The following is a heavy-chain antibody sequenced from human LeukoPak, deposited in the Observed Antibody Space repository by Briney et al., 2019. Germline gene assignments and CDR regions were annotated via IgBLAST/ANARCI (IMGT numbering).Heavy chain of an antibody. V-gene: IGHV4-31*03. Sequence: SETLSLTCTVSGGSINSGGYYWSWIRHHPGKGLEWIGYIYFSGSTYYNPSLKSRVTISVGTSKNHFSLELSSVTAADTAVYYCARSSVTMVRGVIYDAFDIWGQGTMVTVSS. CDR3: ARSSVTMVRGVIYDAFDI. D-gene: IGHD3-10*01. J-gene: IGHJ3*02. CDR2: IYFSGST. CDR1: GGSINSGGYY.